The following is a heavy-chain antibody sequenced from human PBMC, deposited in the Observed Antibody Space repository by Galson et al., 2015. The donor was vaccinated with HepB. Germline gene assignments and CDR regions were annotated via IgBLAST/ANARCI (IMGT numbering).Heavy chain of an antibody. CDR1: GGSFSGYY. Sequence: ETLSLTCAVYGGSFSGYYWSWIRQPPGKGLEWIGEINHSGSTNYNPSLKSRVTISVDTSKNQFSLKLSSVTAADTAVYYCARSKWELDYWGQGTLVTVSS. CDR2: INHSGST. D-gene: IGHD1-26*01. CDR3: ARSKWELDY. V-gene: IGHV4-34*01. J-gene: IGHJ4*02.